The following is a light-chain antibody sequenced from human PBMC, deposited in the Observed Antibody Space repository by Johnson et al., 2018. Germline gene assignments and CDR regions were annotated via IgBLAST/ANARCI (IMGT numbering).Light chain of an antibody. CDR2: ENN. J-gene: IGLJ1*01. Sequence: QSVLTQPPSVSAAPGQKVTISCSGSSSNIGNNYVSWYQQLPGTAPKLLIYENNKRPSGIPDRFSGSKSGTSATLGITGIQTGAEADYYCGTWDSSLSAGNVFGTGTKVTVL. CDR3: GTWDSSLSAGNV. CDR1: SSNIGNNY. V-gene: IGLV1-51*02.